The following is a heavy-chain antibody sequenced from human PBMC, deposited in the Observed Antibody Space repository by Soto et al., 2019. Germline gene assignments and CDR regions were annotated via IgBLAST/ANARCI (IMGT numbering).Heavy chain of an antibody. V-gene: IGHV4-34*01. J-gene: IGHJ4*02. D-gene: IGHD2-2*01. CDR1: GGSFSGYY. CDR2: INHSGST. Sequence: PSETLSLTCAVYGGSFSGYYWSWIRQPPGKGLEWIGEINHSGSTNYNPSLKSRVTISVDTSKNQFSLKLSSVTAADTAVYYCARSSIVVVPAAYDYWGQGTLVTVSS. CDR3: ARSSIVVVPAAYDY.